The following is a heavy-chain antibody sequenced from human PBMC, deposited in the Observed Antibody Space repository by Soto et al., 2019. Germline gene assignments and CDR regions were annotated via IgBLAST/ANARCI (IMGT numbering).Heavy chain of an antibody. J-gene: IGHJ6*02. CDR3: ARDLYCSGGSCYSRGGYYYGMDV. CDR1: GFTFSSYG. Sequence: QPGGSLRLSCAASGFTFSSYGMHWVRQAPGKGLEWVAVIWYDGSNKYYADSVKGRFTISRDNSKNTLYLQMNSLRAEDTAVYYCARDLYCSGGSCYSRGGYYYGMDVWGQGTTVTVSS. V-gene: IGHV3-33*01. D-gene: IGHD2-15*01. CDR2: IWYDGSNK.